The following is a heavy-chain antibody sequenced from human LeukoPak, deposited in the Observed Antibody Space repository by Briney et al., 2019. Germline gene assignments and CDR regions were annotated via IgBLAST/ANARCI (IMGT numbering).Heavy chain of an antibody. V-gene: IGHV1-2*02. CDR3: ARVAVPSYYGGNVGCFQH. Sequence: ASVKVSCKASGYTFTGYYMHWVRQAPGQGLEWMGWINPNSGGTNYAQKFQGRVTMTRDTSISTAYMELSRLRSDDTAVYYCARVAVPSYYGGNVGCFQHWGQGTLVTVSS. CDR2: INPNSGGT. CDR1: GYTFTGYY. D-gene: IGHD4-23*01. J-gene: IGHJ1*01.